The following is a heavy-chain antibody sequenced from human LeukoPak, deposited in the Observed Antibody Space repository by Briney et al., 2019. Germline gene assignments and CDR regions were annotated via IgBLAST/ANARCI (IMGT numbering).Heavy chain of an antibody. CDR1: GGTFSSYA. D-gene: IGHD1-26*01. CDR2: IIPIFGTA. Sequence: ASVKVSCKASGGTFSSYAISWVRQAPGQGLEWMGGIIPIFGTANYAQKFQGRVTITTDESTSTAYMELSSLRSEDTAVYYCARGRWELLSWFDPWGQGTLVTVSS. CDR3: ARGRWELLSWFDP. J-gene: IGHJ5*02. V-gene: IGHV1-69*05.